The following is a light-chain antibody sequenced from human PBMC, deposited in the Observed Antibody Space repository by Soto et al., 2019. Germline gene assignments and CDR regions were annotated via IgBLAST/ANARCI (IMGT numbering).Light chain of an antibody. CDR1: QSIDTY. Sequence: DIQMTQSPSSLSASVGDRVTITCRASQSIDTYLNWYQQRPGKAPKVLIYATYKLHSGVPSRFSGSGSGPDFTLTISSLQPEDFATYYCQQPYSTPRSFGQGTKVEI. CDR3: QQPYSTPRS. CDR2: ATY. V-gene: IGKV1-39*01. J-gene: IGKJ1*01.